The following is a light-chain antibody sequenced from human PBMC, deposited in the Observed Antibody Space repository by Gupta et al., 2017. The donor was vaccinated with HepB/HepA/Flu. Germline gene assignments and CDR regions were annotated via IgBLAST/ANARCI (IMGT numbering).Light chain of an antibody. CDR2: DVN. CDR1: SSDVGGYKY. J-gene: IGLJ3*02. Sequence: SALTQPASVSGSPGQSITISCTGTSSDVGGYKYVSWYQQHPGKAPKLIIYDVNNRPSGVSNRFSGSKSGNTASLTISGLQADDEADYYCSAYTSSNTLVFGGGTKLTVL. V-gene: IGLV2-14*01. CDR3: SAYTSSNTLV.